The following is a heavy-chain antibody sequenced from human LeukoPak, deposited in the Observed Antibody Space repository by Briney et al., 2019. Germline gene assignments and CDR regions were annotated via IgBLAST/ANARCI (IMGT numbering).Heavy chain of an antibody. J-gene: IGHJ4*02. V-gene: IGHV3-21*01. D-gene: IGHD3-22*01. CDR2: ISSSSSYI. CDR3: AKRSSSGYFRVHYFDY. Sequence: GGSLRLSCAASGFTFSSYSMNWVRQAPGKGLEWVSSISSSSSYIYYADSVKGRFTIPRDNAKNSLYLQMNSLRAEDTAVYYCAKRSSSGYFRVHYFDYWGQGTLVTVSS. CDR1: GFTFSSYS.